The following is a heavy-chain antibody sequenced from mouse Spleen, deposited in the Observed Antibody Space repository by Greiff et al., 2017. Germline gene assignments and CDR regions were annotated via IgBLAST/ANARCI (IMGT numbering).Heavy chain of an antibody. V-gene: IGHV5-9-1*01. CDR2: ISSGGSYT. Sequence: EVMLVESGGGLVKPGGSLKLSCAASGFTFSSYAMSWVRQTPEKRLEWVATISSGGSYTYYPDSVKGRFTISRDNAKNTLYLQMSSLRSEDTAMYYCASSYRYYFDYWGQGTTLTVSS. CDR3: ASSYRYYFDY. J-gene: IGHJ2*01. D-gene: IGHD2-10*01. CDR1: GFTFSSYA.